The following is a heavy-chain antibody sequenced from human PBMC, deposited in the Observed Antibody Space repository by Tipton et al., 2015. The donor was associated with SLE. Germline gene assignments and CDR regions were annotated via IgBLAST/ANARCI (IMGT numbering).Heavy chain of an antibody. CDR1: GFTFGDYP. D-gene: IGHD6-19*01. J-gene: IGHJ3*02. CDR3: ARDKGGQWLVRCAFEI. V-gene: IGHV3-49*04. CDR2: IRSKAYGGTT. Sequence: SLRLSCSASGFTFGDYPMTWVRQAPGKGLEWVGFIRSKAYGGTTEYAASVKGRFTISRDDSKSIAYLQLNSLKSEDTAVYYCARDKGGQWLVRCAFEIWGTGTKVTVSS.